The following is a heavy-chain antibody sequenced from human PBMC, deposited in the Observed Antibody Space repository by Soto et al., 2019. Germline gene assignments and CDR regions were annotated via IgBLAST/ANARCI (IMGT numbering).Heavy chain of an antibody. CDR3: ARGDPYSGSYFYFDY. CDR1: GGSVSSGSYY. Sequence: SETLSLTCPVSGGSVSSGSYYWSWIRQPPGKGLEWIGYIYYSGSTNYNPSLKSRVTISVDTSKNQFSLKLSSVTAADTAVYYCARGDPYSGSYFYFDYWGQGTLVTVSS. CDR2: IYYSGST. V-gene: IGHV4-61*01. J-gene: IGHJ4*02. D-gene: IGHD1-26*01.